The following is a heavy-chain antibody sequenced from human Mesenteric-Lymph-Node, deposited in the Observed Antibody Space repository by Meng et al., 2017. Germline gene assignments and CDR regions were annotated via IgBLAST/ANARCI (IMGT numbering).Heavy chain of an antibody. J-gene: IGHJ4*02. Sequence: GESLKISCAASGFTFGSYAVHWVRQAPGNGLEWVAVISSDGSHKYYADSLKGRVTISRDNSKNTLYLQMNSLRVEDTAVYYCARVGGYCSSTSCYGDDYWGQGTLVTVSS. CDR3: ARVGGYCSSTSCYGDDY. CDR2: ISSDGSHK. V-gene: IGHV3-30*04. CDR1: GFTFGSYA. D-gene: IGHD2-2*01.